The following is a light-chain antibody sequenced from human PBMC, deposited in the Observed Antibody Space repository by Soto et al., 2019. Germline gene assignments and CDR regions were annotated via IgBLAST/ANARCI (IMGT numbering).Light chain of an antibody. CDR2: GAS. V-gene: IGKV3-20*01. J-gene: IGKJ1*01. CDR3: HQYGSSPWT. CDR1: QSVSSNY. Sequence: EIVLTQSPGTLSLSPGERATLSCGASQSVSSNYLAWYQQKPGRAPRLLIYGASSRATGTPDRFRGSGSGTDFTLTISRLEPEDFAVYYCHQYGSSPWTFGQGTKVDIK.